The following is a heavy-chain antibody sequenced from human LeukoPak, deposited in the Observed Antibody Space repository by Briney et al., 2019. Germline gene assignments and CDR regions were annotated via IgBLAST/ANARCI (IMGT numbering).Heavy chain of an antibody. J-gene: IGHJ3*02. CDR3: ARDGSVAGTGRAFDI. Sequence: PGGSLRLSCAASGFTFSSYSMNWVRQAPGKGLEWVSYIRSSSSTIYYADSVKGRFTISRDNAKNSLYLQMNSLRAEDTAVYYCARDGSVAGTGRAFDIWGQGTLVTVSS. CDR2: IRSSSSTI. V-gene: IGHV3-48*01. CDR1: GFTFSSYS. D-gene: IGHD6-19*01.